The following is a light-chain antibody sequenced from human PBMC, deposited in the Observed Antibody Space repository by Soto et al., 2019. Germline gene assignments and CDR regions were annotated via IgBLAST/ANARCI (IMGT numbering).Light chain of an antibody. CDR1: SSNLGAGYD. CDR2: GNR. CDR3: SSYTTSSTQV. J-gene: IGLJ2*01. V-gene: IGLV1-40*01. Sequence: QSVLTQPPSVSGAPGQRVTISCTGNSSNLGAGYDVHWYQQLPGAAPKLVIFGNRNRPSGVPERFSGSKSGNTASLTISGLQAEDEADYYCSSYTTSSTQVFGGGTKLTVL.